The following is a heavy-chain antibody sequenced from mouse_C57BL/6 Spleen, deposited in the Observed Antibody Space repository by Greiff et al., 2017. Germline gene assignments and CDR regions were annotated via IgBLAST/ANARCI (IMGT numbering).Heavy chain of an antibody. CDR2: ILPGSGST. CDR3: AGGVYGCDDGAWFAY. Sequence: QVQLQQSGAELMKPGASVKLSCKATGYTFTGYWIEWVKQRPGHGLEWIGEILPGSGSTNYNEKFKGKATFTADTSSNTTYMQRSSLTTEDAAIYYCAGGVYGCDDGAWFAYWGQGTLVTVSA. D-gene: IGHD2-2*01. J-gene: IGHJ3*01. V-gene: IGHV1-9*01. CDR1: GYTFTGYW.